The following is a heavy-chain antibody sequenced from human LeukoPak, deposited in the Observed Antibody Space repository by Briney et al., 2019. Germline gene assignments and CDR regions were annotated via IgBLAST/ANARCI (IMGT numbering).Heavy chain of an antibody. CDR1: GFTFSSYS. Sequence: GGSLRLSCTASGFTFSSYSMHWVRQAPGKGLEWVTVISYDGSNKYYADSVKGRFTISRDNSKKTLYLRMNSLRAEDTAVYYCARGPSGLDYWGQGTLVTVSS. CDR3: ARGPSGLDY. CDR2: ISYDGSNK. D-gene: IGHD1-26*01. V-gene: IGHV3-30-3*01. J-gene: IGHJ4*02.